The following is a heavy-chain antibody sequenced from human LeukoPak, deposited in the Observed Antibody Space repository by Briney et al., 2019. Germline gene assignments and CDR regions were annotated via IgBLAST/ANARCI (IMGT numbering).Heavy chain of an antibody. V-gene: IGHV1-18*01. D-gene: IGHD3-22*01. CDR2: ISIYNDNT. Sequence: ASVKVSCKASGYTFSGYGITWVRQAPGQGLEWMGWISIYNDNTNYAQKFQGRVTMTTDTYTGKAYMELTSLRSDDTAVYYCARDRRVRGYYDTSGYSCDYWGQGTLVTVSS. CDR1: GYTFSGYG. J-gene: IGHJ4*02. CDR3: ARDRRVRGYYDTSGYSCDY.